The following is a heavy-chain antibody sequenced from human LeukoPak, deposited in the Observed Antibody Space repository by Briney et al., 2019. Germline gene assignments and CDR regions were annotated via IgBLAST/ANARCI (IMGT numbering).Heavy chain of an antibody. CDR3: ATYGSGRPY. J-gene: IGHJ4*02. CDR2: ITGSGGST. Sequence: GGSLRLSCAGSGFTFSSYAVSWVRQAPGKGLEWVSAITGSGGSTHYADSVKGRFTISRDNSKSTLYLQMNSLRVEDTAVYYCATYGSGRPYWGQGTLVTVSS. D-gene: IGHD3-10*01. V-gene: IGHV3-23*01. CDR1: GFTFSSYA.